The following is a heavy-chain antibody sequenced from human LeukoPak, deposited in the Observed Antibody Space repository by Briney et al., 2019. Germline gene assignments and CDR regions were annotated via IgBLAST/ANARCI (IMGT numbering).Heavy chain of an antibody. Sequence: HAGGSLRLSCAASGFTFSSYAMSWVRQAPGKGLEWVSAISGSGGSTYYADSVKGRSTISRDNSKNTLYLQMNSLRAEDTAVYYCAKGGPHSDSSSWYGFDYWGQGTLVTVSS. V-gene: IGHV3-23*01. D-gene: IGHD6-13*01. CDR3: AKGGPHSDSSSWYGFDY. J-gene: IGHJ4*02. CDR2: ISGSGGST. CDR1: GFTFSSYA.